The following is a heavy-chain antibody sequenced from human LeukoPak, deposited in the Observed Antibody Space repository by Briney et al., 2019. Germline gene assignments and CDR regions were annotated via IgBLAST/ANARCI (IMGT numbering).Heavy chain of an antibody. CDR1: GFTLSSYA. D-gene: IGHD6-19*01. Sequence: GGSLRLSCAASGFTLSSYAMSWVRQAPGKGLEWVSAISGSGGSTYYADSVKGWFTISRDNSKNTLYLQMNSLRAEDTAVYYCAKEWGIAVAGTTGYYFDYWGQGTLVTVSS. V-gene: IGHV3-23*01. CDR2: ISGSGGST. CDR3: AKEWGIAVAGTTGYYFDY. J-gene: IGHJ4*02.